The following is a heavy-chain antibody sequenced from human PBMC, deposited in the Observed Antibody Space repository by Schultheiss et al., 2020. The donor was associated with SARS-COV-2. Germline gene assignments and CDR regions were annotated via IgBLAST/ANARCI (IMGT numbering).Heavy chain of an antibody. CDR3: ARGRTLRFSEAWFDP. CDR2: GTIYYSGST. CDR1: GGSFSGYY. V-gene: IGHV4-34*01. J-gene: IGHJ5*02. D-gene: IGHD3-3*01. Sequence: SETLSLTCAVYGGSFSGYYWSWIRQPPGKGLEWIGIGTIYYSGSTYYNPSLKSRVTISVDTSKNQFSLKLSSVTAADTAVYYCARGRTLRFSEAWFDPWGQGTLVTVSS.